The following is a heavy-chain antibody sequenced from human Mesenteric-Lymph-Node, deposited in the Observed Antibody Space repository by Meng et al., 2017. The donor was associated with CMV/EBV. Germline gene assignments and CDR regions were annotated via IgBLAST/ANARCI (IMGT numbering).Heavy chain of an antibody. CDR1: RYTFTDYH. CDR2: INPNSGGT. CDR3: ARSRYGSGSFYNDY. Sequence: KASRYTFTDYHLHWVRQAPGQGLEWMGRINPNSGGTNYAQNFQGRVTMTRDTSISTAYMELSRLRSDDTAVYYCARSRYGSGSFYNDYWGQGTPVTVSS. V-gene: IGHV1-2*06. J-gene: IGHJ4*02. D-gene: IGHD3-10*01.